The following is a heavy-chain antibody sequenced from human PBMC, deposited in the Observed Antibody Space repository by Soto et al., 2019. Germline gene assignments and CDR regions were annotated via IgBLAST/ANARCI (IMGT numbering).Heavy chain of an antibody. Sequence: ASVKVSCKASGYTFTSYDINWVRQATGQGLEWMGWMNPNSGNTGYAQKFQGRVTMTRNTSISTAYMELSSLRSEDTAVYYCARVLVNTGYSSGRTENDAFDIRGQGTMVTVSS. CDR3: ARVLVNTGYSSGRTENDAFDI. CDR1: GYTFTSYD. D-gene: IGHD6-19*01. V-gene: IGHV1-8*01. CDR2: MNPNSGNT. J-gene: IGHJ3*02.